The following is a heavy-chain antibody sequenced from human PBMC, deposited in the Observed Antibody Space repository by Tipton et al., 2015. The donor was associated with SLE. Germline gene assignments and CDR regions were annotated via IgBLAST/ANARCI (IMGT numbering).Heavy chain of an antibody. CDR1: GFTFSSFW. J-gene: IGHJ4*02. D-gene: IGHD5-18*01. CDR2: IKQNGSEK. CDR3: ARGIGYIYGRNWGCGLDS. Sequence: SLRLSCAASGFTFSSFWMSWVRQAPGKGLEWVANIKQNGSEKFYVDSVRGRFTISRDNSRTTLYLQMDNLRVDDTAVYFCARGIGYIYGRNWGCGLDSWGQGTLVTVSS. V-gene: IGHV3-7*03.